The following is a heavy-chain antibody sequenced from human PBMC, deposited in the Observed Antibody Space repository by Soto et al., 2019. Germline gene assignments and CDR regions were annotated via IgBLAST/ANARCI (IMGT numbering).Heavy chain of an antibody. CDR2: IKQDGSDR. CDR3: VREREAFYYNYGMDV. V-gene: IGHV3-7*01. CDR1: GFIFSYYC. Sequence: EMQLVQSGGGSVQPGRSLRLSCAASGFIFSYYCMSWVRQAPGKGLEWVASIKQDGSDRNYVDSVKGRFTISRDNAKNSLELQLNSLRVEDTAVYYYVREREAFYYNYGMDVWGQGTTVTVSS. J-gene: IGHJ6*02.